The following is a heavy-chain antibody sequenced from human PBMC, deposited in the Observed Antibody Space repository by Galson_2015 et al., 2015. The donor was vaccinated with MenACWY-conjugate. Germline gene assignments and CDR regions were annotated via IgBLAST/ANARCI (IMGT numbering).Heavy chain of an antibody. J-gene: IGHJ6*03. D-gene: IGHD2-21*01. CDR3: TTHKPDAWGGLLCRCYTGV. V-gene: IGHV3-15*01. Sequence: SLRLSCAGSAFTFSNAYMSWVRQAPGKGLEWAGRIKSQTDGGKIDYAAPVKGRFTISRDDSKNTLYLQMNSLKIEDTAVYYCTTHKPDAWGGLLCRCYTGVWGTGTTVTVSS. CDR2: IKSQTDGGKI. CDR1: AFTFSNAY.